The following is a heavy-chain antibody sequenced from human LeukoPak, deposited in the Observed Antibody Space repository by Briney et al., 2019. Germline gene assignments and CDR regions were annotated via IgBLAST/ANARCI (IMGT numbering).Heavy chain of an antibody. V-gene: IGHV3-7*01. CDR1: GLTYSNYW. D-gene: IGHD6-6*01. CDR3: ARIGYSSSSLDY. CDR2: INQDGTVK. J-gene: IGHJ4*02. Sequence: GGSLRLSCAASGLTYSNYWMTWVRQAPGTGLEWVANINQDGTVKYYADSVKGRFATSRDNGKNSLYIQMNSLRAEDTALYYCARIGYSSSSLDYWGQGTLVTVHS.